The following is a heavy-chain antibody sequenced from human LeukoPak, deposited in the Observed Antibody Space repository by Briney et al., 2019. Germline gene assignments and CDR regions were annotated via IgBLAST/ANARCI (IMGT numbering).Heavy chain of an antibody. CDR3: AKADVQPED. D-gene: IGHD1-14*01. Sequence: GGSLRLSCATSGFTFSSYGMHWVRQAPGKGLEWVAFIRSDGSYAYHADSVKGRFTISRDNSKNTLYLQMNSLRAEDTAVYYCAKADVQPEDWGQGTLVTVSS. CDR1: GFTFSSYG. CDR2: IRSDGSYA. V-gene: IGHV3-30*02. J-gene: IGHJ4*02.